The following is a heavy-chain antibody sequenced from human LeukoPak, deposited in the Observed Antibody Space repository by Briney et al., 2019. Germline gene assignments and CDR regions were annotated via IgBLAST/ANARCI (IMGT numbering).Heavy chain of an antibody. CDR1: GGSLSSGDYY. V-gene: IGHV4-30-4*08. D-gene: IGHD3-9*01. CDR2: IYYSGST. Sequence: SETLSLTCAVSGGSLSSGDYYWSWIRQPPGKGREWIGYIYYSGSTYSNPSLKSRVTISVDTSKKQFSLKWSSVAAADTAVYSCARVLGGGDIFTGYPDYWGQGTLVTVSS. CDR3: ARVLGGGDIFTGYPDY. J-gene: IGHJ4*02.